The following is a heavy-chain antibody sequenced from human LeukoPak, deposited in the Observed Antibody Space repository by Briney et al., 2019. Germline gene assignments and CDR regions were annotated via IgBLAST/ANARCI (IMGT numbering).Heavy chain of an antibody. CDR1: GGTFSSYA. CDR2: IIAILDTA. J-gene: IGHJ4*02. CDR3: ARGYGGDSQPY. D-gene: IGHD4-23*01. V-gene: IGHV1-69*04. Sequence: GASVKVSCKASGGTFSSYAISWVRQAPGQGLEWMGRIIAILDTANYAQKFQGRVTITADKSTSTSYMELSSLRSEDTAVYYCARGYGGDSQPYWGQGTLVTVSS.